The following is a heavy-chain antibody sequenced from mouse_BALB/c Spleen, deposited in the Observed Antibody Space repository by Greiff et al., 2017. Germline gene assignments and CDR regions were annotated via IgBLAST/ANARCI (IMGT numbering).Heavy chain of an antibody. J-gene: IGHJ1*01. CDR3: ARRRSKYYDYRYWYFDV. D-gene: IGHD2-4*01. V-gene: IGHV1-77*01. Sequence: QVQLQQSGPELVKPGASVKMSCKASGYTFTDYVISWVKQRTGQGLEWIGEIYPGSGSTYYNEKFKGKATLTADKSSNTAYMQLSSLTSEDSAVYFCARRRSKYYDYRYWYFDVWGAGTTVTVSS. CDR2: IYPGSGST. CDR1: GYTFTDYV.